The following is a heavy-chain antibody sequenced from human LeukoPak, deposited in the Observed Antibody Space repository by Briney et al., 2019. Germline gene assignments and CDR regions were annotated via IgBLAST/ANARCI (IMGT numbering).Heavy chain of an antibody. CDR3: ARSIRVGGNFDY. D-gene: IGHD4-23*01. CDR1: GYTFTGYY. Sequence: ASVKVSCKASGYTFTGYYMHWVRQARGQGLEWMGWINPNSGGTNYAQKFQGRVTMTRDTSISTAYMELSRLRSDDTAVYYCARSIRVGGNFDYWGQGTLVTVSS. V-gene: IGHV1-2*02. J-gene: IGHJ4*02. CDR2: INPNSGGT.